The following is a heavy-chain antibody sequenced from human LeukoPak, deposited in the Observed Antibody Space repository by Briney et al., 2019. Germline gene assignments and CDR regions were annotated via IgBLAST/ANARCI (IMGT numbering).Heavy chain of an antibody. CDR2: ISWNSGII. V-gene: IGHV3-9*01. CDR1: GFTFSSYS. J-gene: IGHJ4*02. Sequence: GGSLRLSCAASGFTFSSYSMNWVRQAPGKGLEWVSGISWNSGIIGYVESVKGRFTISRDNAKNSLYLQMNSLRAEDTALYYCAKGIRHCSGGSCHTFDYWGQGTLVTVSS. CDR3: AKGIRHCSGGSCHTFDY. D-gene: IGHD2-15*01.